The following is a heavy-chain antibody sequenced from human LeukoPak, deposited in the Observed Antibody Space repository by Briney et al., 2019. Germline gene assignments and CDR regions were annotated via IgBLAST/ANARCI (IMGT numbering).Heavy chain of an antibody. CDR1: GYTFTGYY. D-gene: IGHD2-15*01. V-gene: IGHV1-2*02. CDR2: INPNSGDT. J-gene: IGHJ4*02. Sequence: ASVKVSCKASGYTFTGYYMHWVRQAPGQGLEWMGWINPNSGDTHYAQKFQGRVTMTRDTSINTAYMELSRLRSDDTAVYYCARDQAFVYCSGGTCYDDYWGQGTLVTVSS. CDR3: ARDQAFVYCSGGTCYDDY.